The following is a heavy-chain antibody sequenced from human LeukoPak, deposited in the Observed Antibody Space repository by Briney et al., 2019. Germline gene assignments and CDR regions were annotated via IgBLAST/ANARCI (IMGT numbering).Heavy chain of an antibody. D-gene: IGHD3-10*01. CDR3: FYGSGSYYNGIDY. V-gene: IGHV4-61*02. CDR1: GGSISSGSYY. J-gene: IGHJ4*02. Sequence: PSETLSLTCTVSGGSISSGSYYWSWIRQPAGKGLEWIGRIYTSGSTNYNPSLKSRVTISVDTSKNQFSLKLSSVTAADTAVYYCFYGSGSYYNGIDYWGQGTLVTVSS. CDR2: IYTSGST.